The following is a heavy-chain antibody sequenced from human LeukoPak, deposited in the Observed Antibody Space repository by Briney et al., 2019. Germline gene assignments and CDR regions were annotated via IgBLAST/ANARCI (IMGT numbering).Heavy chain of an antibody. CDR1: GFTFSSY. CDR3: ARKITGTTEFDY. V-gene: IGHV4-59*01. CDR2: IYYSGST. J-gene: IGHJ4*02. Sequence: PGGSLRLSCAASGFTFSSYWSWIRQPPGKGLEWIGYIYYSGSTNYNPSLKSRVTISVDTSKNQFSLKLSSVTAADTAVYYCARKITGTTEFDYWGQGTLVTVSS. D-gene: IGHD1-7*01.